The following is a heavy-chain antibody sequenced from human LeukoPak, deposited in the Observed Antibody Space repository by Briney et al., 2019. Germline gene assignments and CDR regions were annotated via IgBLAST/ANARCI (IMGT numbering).Heavy chain of an antibody. D-gene: IGHD6-13*01. CDR3: ARLPNQEYSSSVNWFDP. CDR2: IYYSGST. CDR1: GGSISSSSYY. J-gene: IGHJ5*02. Sequence: SGTLSLTCTVSGGSISSSSYYWGWIRQPPGKGLEWIGSIYYSGSTYYNPSLKSRVTISVDTSKNQFSLKLSSVTAADTAVYYCARLPNQEYSSSVNWFDPWGQGTLVTVSS. V-gene: IGHV4-39*01.